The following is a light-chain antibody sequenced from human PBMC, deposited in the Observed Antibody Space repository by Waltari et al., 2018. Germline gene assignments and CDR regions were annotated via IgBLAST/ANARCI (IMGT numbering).Light chain of an antibody. V-gene: IGLV3-19*01. J-gene: IGLJ2*01. CDR1: HLRSYY. Sequence: SSELTQDPAVSVALGQPVRITCQGDHLRSYYVSWYQQKPGPAPMLVIYDKYNRPAGIPERFSGSSSGNIASLTITGAQAEDEADYYCNSRDTRGNHFVVFGGGTKLTVL. CDR3: NSRDTRGNHFVV. CDR2: DKY.